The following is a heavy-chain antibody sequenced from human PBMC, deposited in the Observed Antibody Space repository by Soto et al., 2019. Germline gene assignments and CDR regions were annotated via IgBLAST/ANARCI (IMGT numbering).Heavy chain of an antibody. J-gene: IGHJ6*02. CDR3: AKDIGGSPYYYYGMDV. D-gene: IGHD5-12*01. Sequence: EVQLVESWGGLVQPGRSLRLSCAASGFTFDDYAMHWVRQAPGKGLEWVSGISWNSGSIGYADSVKGRFTISRDNAKNSLYLQMNSLSADDTALYYCAKDIGGSPYYYYGMDVWGQGTTVTVSS. CDR1: GFTFDDYA. CDR2: ISWNSGSI. V-gene: IGHV3-9*01.